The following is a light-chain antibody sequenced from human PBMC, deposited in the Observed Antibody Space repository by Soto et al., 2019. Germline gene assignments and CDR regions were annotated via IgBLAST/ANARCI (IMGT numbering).Light chain of an antibody. CDR2: DAS. CDR1: QSVSSY. CDR3: QQYVSSPWT. Sequence: EIVLTQSPATLSLSPGERATLSCRASQSVSSYLAWYQQKPGQGPRLLIYDASNRATGVSARFSGSGSGTDFTLTISSLEPEDFAVFYCQQYVSSPWTFGQGTKVEIK. V-gene: IGKV3-11*01. J-gene: IGKJ1*01.